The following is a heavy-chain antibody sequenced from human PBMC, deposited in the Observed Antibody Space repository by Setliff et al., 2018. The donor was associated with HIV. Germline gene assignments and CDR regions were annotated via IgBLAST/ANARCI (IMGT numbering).Heavy chain of an antibody. Sequence: SETLSLTCTVSGDSISSYYWSWIRQPPGKGLEWIGYIYYSGSTNYNPSLKSRVTISVDTSKNQFSLKLSSVTAADTAVYYCARGYNHPDYYYYYYMDVWGKGTTVTVSS. CDR2: IYYSGST. D-gene: IGHD1-20*01. V-gene: IGHV4-59*01. CDR3: ARGYNHPDYYYYYYMDV. J-gene: IGHJ6*03. CDR1: GDSISSYY.